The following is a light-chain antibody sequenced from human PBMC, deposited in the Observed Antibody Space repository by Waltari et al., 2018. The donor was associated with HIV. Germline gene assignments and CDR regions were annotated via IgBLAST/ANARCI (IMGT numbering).Light chain of an antibody. CDR1: QSVRSN. CDR3: QQYNNWPPWT. Sequence: EIVMTQSPATLSVSPGERATLSCRASQSVRSNLAWYQQKPGQAPRLLIYVASTSATCIPARFSGSGSGTEFTLTISSLQSEDFAVYYCQQYNNWPPWTFGQGTKVEIK. J-gene: IGKJ1*01. CDR2: VAS. V-gene: IGKV3-15*01.